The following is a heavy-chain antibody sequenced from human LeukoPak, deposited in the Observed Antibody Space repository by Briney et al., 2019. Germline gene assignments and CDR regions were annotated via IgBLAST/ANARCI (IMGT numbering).Heavy chain of an antibody. J-gene: IGHJ4*02. D-gene: IGHD7-27*01. CDR1: GGSVSGTNYY. CDR3: ATRKLGNDY. Sequence: PSETLSLTCSVSGGSVSGTNYYWAWIRQPPEKGLEWIGTIYYSGSTYYNVSLKSRVTISVDTSKNQFSLNLNSVTAADTAVYYCATRKLGNDYWGQGTLVTVSS. V-gene: IGHV4-39*07. CDR2: IYYSGST.